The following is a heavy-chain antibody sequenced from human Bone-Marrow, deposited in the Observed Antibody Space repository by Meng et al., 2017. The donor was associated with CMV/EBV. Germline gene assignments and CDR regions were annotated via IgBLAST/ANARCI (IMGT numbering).Heavy chain of an antibody. CDR2: IYSGGST. V-gene: IGHV3-53*01. CDR3: ARVSPRVYQLLFDY. J-gene: IGHJ4*02. D-gene: IGHD2-2*01. CDR1: GFTVSSNY. Sequence: GGSLRLSCAASGFTVSSNYMSWVRQAPGKGLEWVSVIYSGGSTYYADSVKGRFTISRDNSKNTLYLQMNSLRAEDTAVYYCARVSPRVYQLLFDYWGQGTLVTVSS.